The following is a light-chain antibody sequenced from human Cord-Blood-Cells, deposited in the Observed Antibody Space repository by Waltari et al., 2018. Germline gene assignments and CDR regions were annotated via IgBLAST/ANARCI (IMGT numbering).Light chain of an antibody. CDR2: EDS. CDR3: YSTDSSGNHRV. J-gene: IGLJ3*02. V-gene: IGLV3-10*01. Sequence: SYALTQPPPASASPGKTARITCSGDALPKKYTYSYQQNAGQAPVLVIYEDSKRPSGIPERFSGSSSGTMATLTISGAQVEDEADYYCYSTDSSGNHRVFGGGTKLTVL. CDR1: ALPKKY.